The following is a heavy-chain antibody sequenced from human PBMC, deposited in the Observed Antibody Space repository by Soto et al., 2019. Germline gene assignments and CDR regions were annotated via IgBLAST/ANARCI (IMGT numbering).Heavy chain of an antibody. D-gene: IGHD3-16*01. CDR3: AGDRGGDLKAFGI. Sequence: EVQLVESGGGLVKPGGSLRLSCAAFGFTFSSYTMNWVRQAPGKGLEWVSSISSSSSYIYYADSVKGRFTISRDNAKTALYLQMNSLRAEDKGVYYGAGDRGGDLKAFGIWGQGKMVTVSS. V-gene: IGHV3-21*01. CDR1: GFTFSSYT. J-gene: IGHJ3*02. CDR2: ISSSSSYI.